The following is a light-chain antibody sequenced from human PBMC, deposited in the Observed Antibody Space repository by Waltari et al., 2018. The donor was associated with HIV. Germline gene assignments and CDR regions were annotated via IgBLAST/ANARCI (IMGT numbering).Light chain of an antibody. Sequence: QSALTQPASVSGSPGQSITISSTGTSSDVGGYNYVSWYQQHPGKAPKLMVYDVTNRPSGVSNRFSGSKSGNTAFLTISGLQAEDEADYYCSSYTTSRTVVFGGGTKLTVL. CDR1: SSDVGGYNY. CDR3: SSYTTSRTVV. J-gene: IGLJ2*01. V-gene: IGLV2-14*03. CDR2: DVT.